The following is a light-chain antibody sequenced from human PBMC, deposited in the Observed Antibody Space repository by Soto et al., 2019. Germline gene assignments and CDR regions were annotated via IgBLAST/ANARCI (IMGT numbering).Light chain of an antibody. Sequence: EIVMTQSPATLSVSPGERATLSCRASQSVSSNLAWYQQKPGQAPRLLIYGASTRATGIPARFSGSGSGTEFTLTISSLQSEDLEFYYCQHYNNWPRTFGQGTKVDIK. CDR3: QHYNNWPRT. CDR2: GAS. V-gene: IGKV3-15*01. CDR1: QSVSSN. J-gene: IGKJ1*01.